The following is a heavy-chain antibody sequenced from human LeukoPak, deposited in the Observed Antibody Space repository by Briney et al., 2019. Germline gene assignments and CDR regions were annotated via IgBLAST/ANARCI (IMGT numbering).Heavy chain of an antibody. J-gene: IGHJ4*02. D-gene: IGHD4-23*01. V-gene: IGHV3-21*01. CDR2: ISSSSSYI. Sequence: GGSLSLSCAASGFTFRSYSMNWVRDAPGKGREWVSSISSSSSYIYYADSVKGRFHIPRHNAKNSLYLQMNSLRAEHTAVYYCARAPGGNVDYWGQGTLVTVSP. CDR3: ARAPGGNVDY. CDR1: GFTFRSYS.